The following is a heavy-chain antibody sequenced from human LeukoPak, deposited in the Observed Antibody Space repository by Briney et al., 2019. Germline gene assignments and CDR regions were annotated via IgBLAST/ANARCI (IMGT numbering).Heavy chain of an antibody. CDR1: GFTFSSYW. CDR2: INSDGSTT. D-gene: IGHD1-26*01. J-gene: IGHJ3*02. V-gene: IGHV3-74*01. CDR3: ARLGAATHAFDI. Sequence: GGSLRLSCAASGFTFSSYWMHWVRQAPGKGLVWVSRINSDGSTTTYADSVKGRVTVSRDNAKNTLYLQMNSVGVEDTAVYYCARLGAATHAFDIWGQGTMVTVSS.